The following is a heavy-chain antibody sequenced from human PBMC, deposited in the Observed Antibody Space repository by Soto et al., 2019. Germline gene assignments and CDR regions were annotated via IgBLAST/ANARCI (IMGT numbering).Heavy chain of an antibody. Sequence: SDSMSPTCTLATPSTASISSCWGWIRQPPGKGLEWIGSIYYSGSTYYNPSLKSRVTISVDTSKNQFSLKLSSVTAADTAVYYCASRYGGYGSWGQGTLVTVS. CDR2: IYYSGST. V-gene: IGHV4-39*01. J-gene: IGHJ4*02. CDR1: TPSTASISSC. CDR3: ASRYGGYGS. D-gene: IGHD5-12*01.